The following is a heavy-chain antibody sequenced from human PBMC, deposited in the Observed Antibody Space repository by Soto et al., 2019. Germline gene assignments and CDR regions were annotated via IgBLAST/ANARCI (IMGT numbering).Heavy chain of an antibody. J-gene: IGHJ4*02. CDR3: VRDRITVTGTKCFDY. V-gene: IGHV1-18*01. CDR2: MNSNSGKT. CDR1: GYSYTTFG. D-gene: IGHD4-17*01. Sequence: ASVKVSCKPSGYSYTTFGISWVRQAPGQGLEWMGWMNSNSGKTDYAQKFQGRVTMTTDTFTRTAYMDLRSLTSDDTAVYFCVRDRITVTGTKCFDYWGQGTLVTVSS.